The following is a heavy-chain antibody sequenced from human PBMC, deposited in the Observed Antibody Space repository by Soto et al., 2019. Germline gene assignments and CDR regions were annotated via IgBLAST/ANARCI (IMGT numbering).Heavy chain of an antibody. D-gene: IGHD3-10*01. CDR1: GFTFSSYG. CDR2: IWYDGSNK. V-gene: IGHV3-33*01. CDR3: ARVYGGVRGVINHYYYYYMDV. J-gene: IGHJ6*03. Sequence: QVQLVESGGGVVQPGRSLRLSCAASGFTFSSYGMHWVRQAPGKGLEWVAVIWYDGSNKYYADSVKGRFTISRDNSKNTLYLQMNSLRAEDTAVYYCARVYGGVRGVINHYYYYYMDVWGKGTTVTVSS.